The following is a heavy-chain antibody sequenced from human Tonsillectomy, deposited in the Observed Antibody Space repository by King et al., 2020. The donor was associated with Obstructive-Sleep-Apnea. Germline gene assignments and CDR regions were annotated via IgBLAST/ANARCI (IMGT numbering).Heavy chain of an antibody. CDR2: IYYSGST. D-gene: IGHD6-13*01. Sequence: VQLQESGPGLVKPSETLSLTCTVSGGSISSYYWSWIRQPPGKGLEWIGYIYYSGSTNYNPSLKGRVTISVDTSKNQFSLKLSSVTAADTAVYYCARGGGDYSSPYYYGMDVWGQGTTVTVSS. CDR1: GGSISSYY. J-gene: IGHJ6*02. CDR3: ARGGGDYSSPYYYGMDV. V-gene: IGHV4-59*01.